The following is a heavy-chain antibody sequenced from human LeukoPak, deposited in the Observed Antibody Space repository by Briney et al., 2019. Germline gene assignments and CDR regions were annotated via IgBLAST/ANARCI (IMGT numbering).Heavy chain of an antibody. Sequence: PSETLSLICNVSGGSMSNYYWVWIRQPPGKGLEWIGSIYHSGTTYSGSTYYNPSLKSRVTISLDTSKNQFSLKVGSMTAADTAVYYCARDLLDSSGYYYDSWGQGTLVTVSS. CDR3: ARDLLDSSGYYYDS. CDR1: GGSMSNYY. CDR2: IYHSGTTYSGST. J-gene: IGHJ4*02. V-gene: IGHV4-39*07. D-gene: IGHD3-22*01.